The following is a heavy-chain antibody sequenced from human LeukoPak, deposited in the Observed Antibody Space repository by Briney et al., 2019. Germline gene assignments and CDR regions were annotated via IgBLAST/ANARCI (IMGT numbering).Heavy chain of an antibody. Sequence: PSETLSLTCTVSGGSISSYYWSWIRQPPGKGLEWIGYIYSSGSTNYNPSLKSRVTISVDTSKNQFSLKLSSVTAADTAVYYCARVKGSSWYFQHWGQGTLVTVSS. CDR2: IYSSGST. D-gene: IGHD6-13*01. V-gene: IGHV4-59*01. CDR1: GGSISSYY. CDR3: ARVKGSSWYFQH. J-gene: IGHJ1*01.